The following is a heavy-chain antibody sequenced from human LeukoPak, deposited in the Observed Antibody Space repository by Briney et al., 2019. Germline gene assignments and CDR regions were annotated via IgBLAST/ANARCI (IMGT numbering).Heavy chain of an antibody. Sequence: PSETLSLTCTVSGGSISSGDYYWSWIRQPPGKGLEWIGYIYYSGSTNYNPSLKSRVTISVDTSKNQFSLKLSSVTAADTAVYYCARMGRAGGFDYWGQGTLVTVSS. J-gene: IGHJ4*02. CDR1: GGSISSGDYY. V-gene: IGHV4-61*08. CDR3: ARMGRAGGFDY. CDR2: IYYSGST. D-gene: IGHD3-16*01.